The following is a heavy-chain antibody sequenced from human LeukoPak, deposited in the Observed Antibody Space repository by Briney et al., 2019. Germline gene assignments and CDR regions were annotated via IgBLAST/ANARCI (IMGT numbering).Heavy chain of an antibody. V-gene: IGHV4-59*01. D-gene: IGHD5-18*01. CDR1: GGSISSYY. J-gene: IGHJ3*01. Sequence: SETLSLACTVSGGSISSYYWSWIRQPPGKGLEWIGYIYYSESTKYNPSLKCRVTISVDTSKNQFSLKLSSVTAADTAVYYCARGPVTLDPFDLWGQGTMVPVSS. CDR2: IYYSEST. CDR3: ARGPVTLDPFDL.